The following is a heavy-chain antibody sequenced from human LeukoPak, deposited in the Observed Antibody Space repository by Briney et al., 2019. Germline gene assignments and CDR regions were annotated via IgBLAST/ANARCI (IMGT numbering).Heavy chain of an antibody. CDR2: ISASGGST. D-gene: IGHD4-17*01. CDR3: AKADGPDYGDYSFDY. Sequence: SGGSLRLSCAASGFTIRTYAMTWVRQGPGKDLEWISTISASGGSTYYADSAKGRFTISRDTSKNTLYLQMNSLRAEDTAIYYCAKADGPDYGDYSFDYWGQGTLVTVSS. J-gene: IGHJ4*02. V-gene: IGHV3-23*01. CDR1: GFTIRTYA.